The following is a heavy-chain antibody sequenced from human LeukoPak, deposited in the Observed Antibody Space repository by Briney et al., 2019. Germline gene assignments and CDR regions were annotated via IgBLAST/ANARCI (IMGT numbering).Heavy chain of an antibody. J-gene: IGHJ3*02. CDR1: GFTFSSYA. CDR3: AKVPVFSLTISEVVTDDAFDI. CDR2: ISGSGGAT. V-gene: IGHV3-23*01. D-gene: IGHD3-3*01. Sequence: QPGGSLRLSCAASGFTFSSYAMSWVRQAPGKGLEWVSAISGSGGATYYADSVKGRFTISRDNSKKTLYLQMNSLRAEDTAVYYRAKVPVFSLTISEVVTDDAFDIWGQGTIVTVSS.